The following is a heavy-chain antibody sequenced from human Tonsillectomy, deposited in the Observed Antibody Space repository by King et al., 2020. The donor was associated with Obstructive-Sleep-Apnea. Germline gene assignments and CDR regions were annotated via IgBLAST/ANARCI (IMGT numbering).Heavy chain of an antibody. CDR1: GFTFSSYS. CDR3: ARGPYDILTSYYLIDY. Sequence: VQLVESGGGLVKPGGSLRLSCAASGFTFSSYSMNWVRQAPGKGLEWVASITSSSSFLYYADSVKGRFTISRDNAKNSLYLQMNSLRAEDTAVYYCARGPYDILTSYYLIDYWGQGTLVTVSS. J-gene: IGHJ4*02. V-gene: IGHV3-21*01. D-gene: IGHD3-9*01. CDR2: ITSSSSFL.